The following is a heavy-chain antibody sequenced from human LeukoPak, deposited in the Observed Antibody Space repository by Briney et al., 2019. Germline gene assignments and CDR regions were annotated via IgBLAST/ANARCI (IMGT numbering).Heavy chain of an antibody. J-gene: IGHJ4*02. CDR1: GFTFSSYA. V-gene: IGHV3-33*08. CDR3: ARGAGTGSKYDH. D-gene: IGHD3-10*01. Sequence: PGGSLRLSCSASGFTFSSYAMHWVRQAPGKGLEWVAVIWYGGSNKYYADSVKGRFVISRDDSKNTLYLEINSLRADDTAVYHCARGAGTGSKYDHWGQGTLVTVSS. CDR2: IWYGGSNK.